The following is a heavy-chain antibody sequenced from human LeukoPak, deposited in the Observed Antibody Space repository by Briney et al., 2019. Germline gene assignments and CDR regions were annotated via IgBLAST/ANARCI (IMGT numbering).Heavy chain of an antibody. CDR1: GYTFTSYG. D-gene: IGHD6-6*01. V-gene: IGHV1-18*01. J-gene: IGHJ5*02. CDR2: ISAYNGNT. Sequence: AASVKVSCKASGYTFTSYGISWVRQAPGQGLEWMGWISAYNGNTNYAQKLQGRVTMTTDTSTSTAYMELRSLRSDDTAVYYCARDLWSSSRKGSNWFDPWGQGTLVTVSS. CDR3: ARDLWSSSRKGSNWFDP.